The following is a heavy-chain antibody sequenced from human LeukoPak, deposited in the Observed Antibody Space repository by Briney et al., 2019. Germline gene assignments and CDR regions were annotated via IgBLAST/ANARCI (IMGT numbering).Heavy chain of an antibody. V-gene: IGHV3-7*01. CDR1: GFTFSSYW. CDR3: RLSTWIQLWFFDY. Sequence: GGSLRLSCAASGFTFSSYWMGWVRQAPGKGLEWVANIKQDGSEKYYVDSVKGRFTISRDNARNSLYLQMNSLRAEDTAVYYCRLSTWIQLWFFDYWGQGTLVTVSS. J-gene: IGHJ4*02. D-gene: IGHD5-18*01. CDR2: IKQDGSEK.